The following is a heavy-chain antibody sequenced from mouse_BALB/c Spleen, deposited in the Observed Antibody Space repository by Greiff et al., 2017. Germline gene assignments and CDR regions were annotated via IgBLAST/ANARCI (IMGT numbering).Heavy chain of an antibody. CDR1: GFTFSSYA. J-gene: IGHJ2*01. CDR3: ARGATFHFDY. Sequence: EVMLVESGGGLVKPGGSLKLSCAASGFTFSSYAMSWVRQSPEKRLEWVAEISSGGSYTYYPDTVTGRFTISRDNAKNTLYLEMSSLRSEDTAMYYCARGATFHFDYWGQGTTLTVSS. D-gene: IGHD4-1*02. CDR2: ISSGGSYT. V-gene: IGHV5-9-4*01.